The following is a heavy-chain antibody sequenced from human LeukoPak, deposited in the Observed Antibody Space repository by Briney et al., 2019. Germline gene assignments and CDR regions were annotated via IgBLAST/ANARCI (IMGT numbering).Heavy chain of an antibody. V-gene: IGHV3-7*01. J-gene: IGHJ4*02. Sequence: GGSLRLSCAASGFTFSSYWMTLVRQAPGKGLEWVAYMKQDGSEIYYVDSVKGRFTISRDNANNSLYLQMNSLRAEDTALYYCARGVYQFDYWGQGTLVTVSS. CDR1: GFTFSSYW. D-gene: IGHD3-16*02. CDR3: ARGVYQFDY. CDR2: MKQDGSEI.